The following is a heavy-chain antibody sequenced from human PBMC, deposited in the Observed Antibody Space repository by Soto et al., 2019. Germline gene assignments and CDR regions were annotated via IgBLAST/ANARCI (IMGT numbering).Heavy chain of an antibody. CDR1: GGSISGYY. D-gene: IGHD3-10*01. CDR3: ARQSAGRGLDV. J-gene: IGHJ6*02. V-gene: IGHV4-59*08. CDR2: IYYSGST. Sequence: QVQLQESGPGLVKPSETLSLTCTVFGGSISGYYWSWIRQPPGKGLEWIGYIYYSGSTNYNPSLQSRVTISLDTSKTQSSLNLSSVTAADTAVYYCARQSAGRGLDVWGPGTTVTVSS.